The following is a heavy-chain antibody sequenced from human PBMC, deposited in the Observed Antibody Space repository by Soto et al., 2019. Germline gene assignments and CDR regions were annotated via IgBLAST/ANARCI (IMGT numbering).Heavy chain of an antibody. CDR2: IYYSGST. J-gene: IGHJ6*02. Sequence: SETLSLTCTVSGGSISSSSYYWGWIRQPPGKGLEWIGSIYYSGSTYYNPSLKSRVTISVDTSKNQFSLKLSSVTAADTAVYYCARLKWFGELTGYGMDVWGQGTTVTVSS. CDR3: ARLKWFGELTGYGMDV. CDR1: GGSISSSSYY. D-gene: IGHD3-10*01. V-gene: IGHV4-39*01.